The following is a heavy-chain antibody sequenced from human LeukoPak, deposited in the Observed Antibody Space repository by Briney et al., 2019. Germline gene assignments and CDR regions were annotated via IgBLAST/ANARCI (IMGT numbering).Heavy chain of an antibody. Sequence: GGSLRLPCAASGFTFSSYWMHWVRQAPGKGLVWVSRINSDGSSTSYADSVKGRFTISRDNAKNTLYLQMNSLRAEDTAVYYCARVRDSSAWYPDAFDIWGQGTMVTVSS. CDR3: ARVRDSSAWYPDAFDI. D-gene: IGHD6-19*01. CDR2: INSDGSST. CDR1: GFTFSSYW. V-gene: IGHV3-74*01. J-gene: IGHJ3*02.